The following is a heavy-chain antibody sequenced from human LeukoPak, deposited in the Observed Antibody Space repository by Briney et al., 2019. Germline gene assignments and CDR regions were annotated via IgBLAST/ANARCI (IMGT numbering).Heavy chain of an antibody. D-gene: IGHD3-10*01. CDR2: IYYTGIT. CDR3: AKSNGYGLVDI. CDR1: GGSISSYY. J-gene: IGHJ3*02. V-gene: IGHV4-59*01. Sequence: SETLSLTCTVSGGSISSYYWSWIRQPPGKGLEWIGYIYYTGITDYSPSLKSRVTISIDTSKNQFSLRLNSVTTADTAVYYCAKSNGYGLVDIWGQGTMVTVSS.